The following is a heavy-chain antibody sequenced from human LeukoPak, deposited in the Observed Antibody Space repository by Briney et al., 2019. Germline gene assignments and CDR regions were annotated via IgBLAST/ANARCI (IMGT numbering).Heavy chain of an antibody. D-gene: IGHD6-19*01. Sequence: GESLKISCKGSGYSFTSYWIGWVRQMPGKGLEWMGIIYPGDSDTRYSPSFQGQVTISADKSISTAYLQWSSLKASDTAMYYCARSPEYSSGWYNFDYWGQGTLVTVSS. CDR2: IYPGDSDT. V-gene: IGHV5-51*01. J-gene: IGHJ4*02. CDR3: ARSPEYSSGWYNFDY. CDR1: GYSFTSYW.